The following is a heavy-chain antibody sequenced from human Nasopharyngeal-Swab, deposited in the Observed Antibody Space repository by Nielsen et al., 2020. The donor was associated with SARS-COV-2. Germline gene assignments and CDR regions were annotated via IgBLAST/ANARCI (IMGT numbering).Heavy chain of an antibody. CDR2: IRTTGDT. CDR3: ASSISYYFDY. D-gene: IGHD2-2*01. Sequence: GESLKISCTASGFTVSSYAMHWVRQTTGKGLEWVSAIRTTGDTYYPDSVKGRFTISRDNAKNSLYLQMNSLRAEDTAVYYCASSISYYFDYWGQGTLVTVSS. J-gene: IGHJ4*02. CDR1: GFTVSSYA. V-gene: IGHV3-13*01.